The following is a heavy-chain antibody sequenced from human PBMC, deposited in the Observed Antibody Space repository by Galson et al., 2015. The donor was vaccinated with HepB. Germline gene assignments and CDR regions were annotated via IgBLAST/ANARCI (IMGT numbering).Heavy chain of an antibody. CDR2: IYPGDSDT. D-gene: IGHD2-15*01. CDR3: ARRGYCSGGSCHSHAFDI. Sequence: QSGAEVKKPGESRKISCKGSGYTFTSYWIAWVRQMPGKGLEWMGIIYPGDSDTRYSPSFQGQVTISADKSISTAYLQWSSLKASDTAIYYCARRGYCSGGSCHSHAFDIWGQGTMVTVSS. J-gene: IGHJ3*02. V-gene: IGHV5-51*01. CDR1: GYTFTSYW.